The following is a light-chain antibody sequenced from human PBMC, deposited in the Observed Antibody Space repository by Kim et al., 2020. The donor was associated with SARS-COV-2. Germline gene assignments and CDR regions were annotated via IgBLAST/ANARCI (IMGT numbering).Light chain of an antibody. CDR3: QSYDSSLSGSV. J-gene: IGLJ2*01. V-gene: IGLV1-40*01. Sequence: GGPIPCTRSNSSIVADSDEHWYQQLPATAPKHLTYGNNNRPSGVPDRFSGSKSGTSASLAITGLQTEDEADYYCQSYDSSLSGSVFGGGTKLTVL. CDR1: NSSIVADSD. CDR2: GNN.